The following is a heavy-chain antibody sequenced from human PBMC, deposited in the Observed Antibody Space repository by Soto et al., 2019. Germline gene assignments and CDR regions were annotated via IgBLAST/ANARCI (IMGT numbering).Heavy chain of an antibody. CDR2: IRSKANHSAT. Sequence: KVSCAASGGSFSSSAMHWVRQAYGEGLEWVGRIRSKANHSATAYAASLQGRFTISRDDSKNTAYLQMNSLKTADTAVYYCTRRKFQVIRYFDYSPPRDDYGMDVWGQGTTVTVSS. J-gene: IGHJ6*02. CDR1: GGSFSSSA. D-gene: IGHD3-9*01. V-gene: IGHV3-73*01. CDR3: TRRKFQVIRYFDYSPPRDDYGMDV.